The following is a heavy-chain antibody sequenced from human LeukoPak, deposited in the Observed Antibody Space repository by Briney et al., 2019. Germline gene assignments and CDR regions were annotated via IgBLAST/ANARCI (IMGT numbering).Heavy chain of an antibody. J-gene: IGHJ6*02. CDR3: ARDRSSGWSQEPYYYYGMDV. V-gene: IGHV1-69*13. D-gene: IGHD6-19*01. CDR1: GGTLSSYA. CDR2: IIPIFGTA. Sequence: SVKVSCKASGGTLSSYAISWVRQAPGQGLEWMGGIIPIFGTANYAQKFQGRVTITADESTSTAYMELSSLRSEDTAVYYCARDRSSGWSQEPYYYYGMDVWGQGTTVTVSS.